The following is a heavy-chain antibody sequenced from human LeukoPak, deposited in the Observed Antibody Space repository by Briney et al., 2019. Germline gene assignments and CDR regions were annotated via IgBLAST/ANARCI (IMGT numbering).Heavy chain of an antibody. CDR3: ARRDSSSSVEYYFDY. J-gene: IGHJ4*02. Sequence: GESLKISCQGSGYSFTSYWIGWVRQMPGKGLEWMGIIYPGDSDTRYSPSFQGQVTISADKSISTAYLQWSSLKASDTAMYYCARRDSSSSVEYYFDYWGQGTLVTVSS. CDR1: GYSFTSYW. V-gene: IGHV5-51*01. D-gene: IGHD6-6*01. CDR2: IYPGDSDT.